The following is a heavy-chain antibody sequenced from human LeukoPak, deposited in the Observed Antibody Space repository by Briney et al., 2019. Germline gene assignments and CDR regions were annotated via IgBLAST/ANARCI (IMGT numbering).Heavy chain of an antibody. CDR1: GGSISSSSYY. Sequence: NPSETLSLTCTVSGGSISSSSYYWGWIRHPPGKALEWIVSIYYSGSTYYNPSLKSRVTISVDTSKNQFSLKPSSVTAADTAVYYCARGGSTGTVDYWGQGTLVTVSS. J-gene: IGHJ4*02. D-gene: IGHD1/OR15-1a*01. CDR3: ARGGSTGTVDY. CDR2: IYYSGST. V-gene: IGHV4-39*01.